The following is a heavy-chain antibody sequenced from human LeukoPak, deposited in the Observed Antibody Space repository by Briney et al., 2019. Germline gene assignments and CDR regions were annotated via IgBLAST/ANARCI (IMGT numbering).Heavy chain of an antibody. Sequence: PGGSLRLSCSASGFTCSAYAMHWVRQAPGKGLGRVAVTSYDESNKYYADTVKGRFTISRDNSKTTLYLQMNSLRTDETAVYFCARGVENWFDPWGQGTLVTVPP. CDR3: ARGVENWFDP. D-gene: IGHD2-15*01. J-gene: IGHJ5*02. CDR1: GFTCSAYA. CDR2: TSYDESNK. V-gene: IGHV3-30-3*01.